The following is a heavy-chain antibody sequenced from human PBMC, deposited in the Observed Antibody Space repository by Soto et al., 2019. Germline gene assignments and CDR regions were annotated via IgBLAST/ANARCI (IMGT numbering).Heavy chain of an antibody. CDR3: AKGGYDFWSGYPDDYYYGMDV. V-gene: IGHV3-23*01. J-gene: IGHJ6*02. CDR2: ISGSGGST. D-gene: IGHD3-3*01. Sequence: HPGGSLRLSCAASGFTFSSYAMSWVRQAPGKGLEWVSAISGSGGSTYYADSVKGRFTISRDNSKNTLYLQMNSLGAEDTAVYYCAKGGYDFWSGYPDDYYYGMDVWGQGTTVTVSS. CDR1: GFTFSSYA.